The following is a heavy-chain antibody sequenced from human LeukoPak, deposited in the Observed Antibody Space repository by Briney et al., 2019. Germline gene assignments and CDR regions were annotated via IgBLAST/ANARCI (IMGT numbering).Heavy chain of an antibody. Sequence: ASVKVSCKASGGTFSSYAISWVRQAPGQGLEWMGWINPNSGGTNYAQKFQGRVTMTRDTSISTAYMELSRLRSDDTAVYYCARSYFDYWGQGTLVTVSS. CDR1: GGTFSSYA. V-gene: IGHV1-2*02. J-gene: IGHJ4*02. CDR2: INPNSGGT. CDR3: ARSYFDY.